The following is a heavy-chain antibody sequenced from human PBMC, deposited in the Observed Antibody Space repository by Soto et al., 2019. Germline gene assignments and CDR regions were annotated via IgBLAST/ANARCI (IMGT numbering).Heavy chain of an antibody. D-gene: IGHD3-10*01. J-gene: IGHJ5*02. CDR3: ARLTWAPYNWFDP. CDR1: GGSISSSSYY. Sequence: SETLSLTCSVSGGSISSSSYYWGWIRQPPGKGLEWIGSIYYSGSTYYDPSLKSRVTISVDTSKNQFSLKLSSVTAADTAVYYCARLTWAPYNWFDPWGQGTLVTVSS. CDR2: IYYSGST. V-gene: IGHV4-39*01.